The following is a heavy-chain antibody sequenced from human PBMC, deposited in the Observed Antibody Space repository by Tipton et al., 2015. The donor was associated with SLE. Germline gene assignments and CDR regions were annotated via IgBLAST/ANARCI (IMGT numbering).Heavy chain of an antibody. D-gene: IGHD3-3*01. J-gene: IGHJ6*02. V-gene: IGHV4-4*07. Sequence: TLSLTCTVSGGSISSYYWSWIRQPAGKGLEWIGSIYHSGSTYYNPSLKSRVTISVDTSKNQFSLKLSSVTAADTAVYYCASPSRGYYDFGDGMDVWGQGTTVTVSS. CDR2: IYHSGST. CDR1: GGSISSYY. CDR3: ASPSRGYYDFGDGMDV.